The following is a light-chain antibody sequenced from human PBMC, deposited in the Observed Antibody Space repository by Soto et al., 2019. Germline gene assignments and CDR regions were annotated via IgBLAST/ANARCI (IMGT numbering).Light chain of an antibody. J-gene: IGLJ1*01. CDR3: QVWHSGSDHYV. CDR2: DNN. Sequence: SYELTQPPSVSMAPGQTARVTCGGNNIGSKSVHWYQQKPGQAPVLAVYDNNDRPSGIPERFSGSNSGNTATLTISRVEAGDEADYYCQVWHSGSDHYVFGTGTKVTV. V-gene: IGLV3-21*02. CDR1: NIGSKS.